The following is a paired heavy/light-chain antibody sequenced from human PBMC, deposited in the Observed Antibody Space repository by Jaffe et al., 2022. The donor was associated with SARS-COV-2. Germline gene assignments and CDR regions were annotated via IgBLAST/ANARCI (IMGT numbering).Heavy chain of an antibody. D-gene: IGHD3-22*01. Sequence: QVQLVESGGGLVKPGGSLRLSCAASGFTFSDYYMSWIRQAPGKGLEWVSYISSSGSTIYYADSVKGRFTISRDNAKNSLYLQMNSLRAEDTAVYYCARLTYYYDSSGYSDAFDIWGQGTMVTVSS. CDR3: ARLTYYYDSSGYSDAFDI. J-gene: IGHJ3*02. V-gene: IGHV3-11*01. CDR2: ISSSGSTI. CDR1: GFTFSDYY.
Light chain of an antibody. CDR3: NSRDSSGNLV. Sequence: SSELTQDPAVSVALGQTVRITCQGDSLRSYYASWYQQKPGQAPVLVIYGKNNRPSGIPDRFSGSSSGNTASLTITGAQAEDEADYYCNSRDSSGNLVFGGGTKLTVL. CDR2: GKN. V-gene: IGLV3-19*01. J-gene: IGLJ2*01. CDR1: SLRSYY.